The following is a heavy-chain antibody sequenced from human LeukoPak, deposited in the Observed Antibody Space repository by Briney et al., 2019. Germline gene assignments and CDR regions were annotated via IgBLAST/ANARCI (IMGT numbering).Heavy chain of an antibody. D-gene: IGHD5-18*01. V-gene: IGHV3-23*01. CDR2: ISDSGDNT. CDR1: GFTVSSNY. Sequence: GGSLRLSCAASGFTVSSNYMSWVRQAPGKGLEWVSAISDSGDNTYYADSVKGRLTISRDNSKNTLYLQMNSLGAEDTAVYYCANPLTGIQLWLNYMDVWGKGTTVTVSS. J-gene: IGHJ6*03. CDR3: ANPLTGIQLWLNYMDV.